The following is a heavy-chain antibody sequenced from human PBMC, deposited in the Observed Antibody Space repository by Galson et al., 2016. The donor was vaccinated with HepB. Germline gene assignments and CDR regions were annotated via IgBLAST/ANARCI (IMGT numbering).Heavy chain of an antibody. D-gene: IGHD4-17*01. V-gene: IGHV3-33*01. CDR1: GFPFSNYG. CDR2: VWYDGETK. J-gene: IGHJ3*02. CDR3: AREGADGDFHDAFDI. Sequence: SLRLSCAASGFPFSNYGMHWVRQTPDKGLEWVAIVWYDGETKYYGDSVKGRFTISRDNSKNTLYLQMSSLRVEDTAVYYCAREGADGDFHDAFDIWGQGTMLTVSS.